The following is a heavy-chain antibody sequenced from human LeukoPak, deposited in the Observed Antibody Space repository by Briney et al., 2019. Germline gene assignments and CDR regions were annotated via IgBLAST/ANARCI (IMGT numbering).Heavy chain of an antibody. V-gene: IGHV3-30*18. CDR1: GFTFSSYG. Sequence: GRSLRLSCAASGFTFSSYGMHWVRQAPGKGLEWVAVISYDGSNKYYADSVKGRFTISRDNSKNTLYLQMNSLRAEDTAVYYCAKGGVGAINGRVDYWGQGTLVTVSS. CDR2: ISYDGSNK. J-gene: IGHJ4*02. D-gene: IGHD1-26*01. CDR3: AKGGVGAINGRVDY.